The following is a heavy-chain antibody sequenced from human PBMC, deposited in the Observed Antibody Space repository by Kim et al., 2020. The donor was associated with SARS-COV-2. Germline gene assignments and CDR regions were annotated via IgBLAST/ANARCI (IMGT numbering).Heavy chain of an antibody. J-gene: IGHJ6*01. Sequence: GGSLRLSCAASGFTFDDYAMHWVRQAPGKGLEWVSGISWNSGSIGYADSVKGRFTISRDNAKNSLYLQMNSLRAEDTALYYCAKDTGYRSSWYKKYYYYG. CDR2: ISWNSGSI. CDR3: AKDTGYRSSWYKKYYYYG. D-gene: IGHD6-13*01. V-gene: IGHV3-9*01. CDR1: GFTFDDYA.